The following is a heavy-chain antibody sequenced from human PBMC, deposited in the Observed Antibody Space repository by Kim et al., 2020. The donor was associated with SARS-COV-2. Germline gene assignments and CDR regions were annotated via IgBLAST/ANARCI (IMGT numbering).Heavy chain of an antibody. CDR3: ARDREYYDILTGYLRGGGIYYDYGMDV. V-gene: IGHV3-30*04. J-gene: IGHJ6*02. Sequence: GGSLRLSCAASGFTFSSYAMHWVRQAPGKGLEWVAVISYDGSNKYYADSVKGRFTISRDNSKNTLYLQMNSLRAEDTAVYYCARDREYYDILTGYLRGGGIYYDYGMDVWGQGTTVTVSS. CDR2: ISYDGSNK. D-gene: IGHD3-9*01. CDR1: GFTFSSYA.